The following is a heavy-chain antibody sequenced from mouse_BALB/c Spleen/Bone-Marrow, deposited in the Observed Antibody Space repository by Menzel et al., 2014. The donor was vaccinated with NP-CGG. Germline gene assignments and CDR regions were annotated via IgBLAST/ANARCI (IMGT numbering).Heavy chain of an antibody. CDR1: GSSLTSYG. V-gene: IGHV2-2*02. Sequence: VQVVESGPGLVQPSQSLSITCTVSGSSLTSYGVHWVRQSPGKGLEWLGVIWSGGSTDYNAPFISRLNISKDNSKSQVFFKMNSLQANDTAIYYCARNPTRRNAMDYWGQGTSVTVSS. D-gene: IGHD2-12*01. J-gene: IGHJ4*01. CDR2: IWSGGST. CDR3: ARNPTRRNAMDY.